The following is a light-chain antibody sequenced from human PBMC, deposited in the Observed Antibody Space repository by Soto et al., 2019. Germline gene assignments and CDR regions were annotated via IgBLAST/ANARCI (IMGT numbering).Light chain of an antibody. CDR1: SSDVGGYNY. Sequence: QSALTQPASVFGSPGQSITISCTGTSSDVGGYNYVSWYQQHPGKAPKLMIYDVRNRASGASNRFSGSKSGNTASLTISGLQAEDEADYYCTSYTSSSTLYVFGTGTKVTVL. V-gene: IGLV2-14*01. CDR2: DVR. J-gene: IGLJ1*01. CDR3: TSYTSSSTLYV.